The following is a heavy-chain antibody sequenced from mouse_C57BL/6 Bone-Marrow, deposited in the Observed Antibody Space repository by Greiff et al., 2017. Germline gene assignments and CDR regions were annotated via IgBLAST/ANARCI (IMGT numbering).Heavy chain of an antibody. CDR2: INPYNGGT. Sequence: VQLKQSGPVLVKPGASVKMSCKASGYTFTDYYMNWVKQSHGKSLEWIGVINPYNGGTSYNQKFKGKATLTVDKSSSTAYMELNSLTSEDSAVYYCAREPHYYAMDYWGQGTSVTVSS. CDR1: GYTFTDYY. CDR3: AREPHYYAMDY. J-gene: IGHJ4*01. V-gene: IGHV1-19*01.